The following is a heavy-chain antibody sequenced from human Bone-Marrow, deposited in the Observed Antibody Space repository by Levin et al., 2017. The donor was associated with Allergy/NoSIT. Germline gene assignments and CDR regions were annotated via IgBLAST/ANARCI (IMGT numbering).Heavy chain of an antibody. CDR1: GYSLSELS. CDR3: AVGKVVTADYTLVYNFAMDV. J-gene: IGHJ6*02. Sequence: PEASVKVSCRVSGYSLSELSVHWVRQAPGKGLEWVGSFDPDDGETIYAQKLQGRVTMTEDTSTDTAYMDLSSLRSEDTAIYYCAVGKVVTADYTLVYNFAMDVWGQGTTVTVSS. CDR2: FDPDDGET. D-gene: IGHD3-3*01. V-gene: IGHV1-24*01.